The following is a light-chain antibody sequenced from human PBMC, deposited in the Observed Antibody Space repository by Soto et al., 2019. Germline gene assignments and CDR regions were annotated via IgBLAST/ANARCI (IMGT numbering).Light chain of an antibody. V-gene: IGLV2-14*01. Sequence: QSALTRPASVSASPGQSIAISCTGTSSDVGAYSYVSWYQQHPGKAPKLMLFEVRIRPSGVSNRFSGSKSGNTASLTISGFQAEDAAHYFSSSYTTGNTVVFGCGTKVTVL. CDR1: SSDVGAYSY. CDR3: SSYTTGNTVV. J-gene: IGLJ2*01. CDR2: EVR.